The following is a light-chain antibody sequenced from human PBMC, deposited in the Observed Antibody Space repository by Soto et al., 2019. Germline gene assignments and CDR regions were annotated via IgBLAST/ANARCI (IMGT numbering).Light chain of an antibody. CDR3: QQYGSSPLT. V-gene: IGKV3-20*01. CDR2: DAS. Sequence: EIVLTQSPDTLSLSPGERATLSCRASQSVRSNYLAWYQQKPGQAPRFLIYDASSRATGIPDRFSGSGSGTECTLTISRLEPEDFAVYYCQQYGSSPLTFGGGTKVEIK. CDR1: QSVRSNY. J-gene: IGKJ4*01.